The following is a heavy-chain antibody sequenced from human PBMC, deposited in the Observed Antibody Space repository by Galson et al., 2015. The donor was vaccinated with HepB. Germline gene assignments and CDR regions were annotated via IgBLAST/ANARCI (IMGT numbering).Heavy chain of an antibody. CDR1: GGSISSSNW. CDR2: IYHSGGT. V-gene: IGHV4-4*02. D-gene: IGHD6-19*01. J-gene: IGHJ4*02. CDR3: AGARVPGSLDY. Sequence: ETLSLTCAVSGGSISSSNWWSWARQPPGKGLEWIGEIYHSGGTNYNPSLKSRVTMTVGKSKNQFSLNLSSVTAADTAVYYCAGARVPGSLDYWGQGTLVTVSS.